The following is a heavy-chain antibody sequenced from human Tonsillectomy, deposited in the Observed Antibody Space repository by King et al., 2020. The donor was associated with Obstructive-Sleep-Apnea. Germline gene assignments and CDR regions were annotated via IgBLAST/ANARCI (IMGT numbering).Heavy chain of an antibody. V-gene: IGHV3-48*04. D-gene: IGHD7-27*01. Sequence: VQLVESGGGLVQPGGSLRLSCAVYGFTFSSYSMNWVRQAPGKGLEWISYINSISATISYADSVKGRFTISRDNATNSLYLQMNSLSAEDTALYYCARDRNWAFDYWGQGTLVTVSS. CDR2: INSISATI. CDR1: GFTFSSYS. CDR3: ARDRNWAFDY. J-gene: IGHJ4*02.